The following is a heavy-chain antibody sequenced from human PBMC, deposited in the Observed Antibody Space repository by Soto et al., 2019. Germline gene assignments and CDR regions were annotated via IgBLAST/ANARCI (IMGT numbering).Heavy chain of an antibody. Sequence: GPTLVNPTQTLTLTCTFSGFSLSTSGMCVSWIRQPPGKALECLALIDWDDDKYYSTSLKTRLTISKGTSKNQVVLTMTNMDPGDTAKYYCERLTSGSPAKLYYGMDFWGPRRSVTVS. V-gene: IGHV2-70*01. CDR2: IDWDDDK. CDR3: ERLTSGSPAKLYYGMDF. D-gene: IGHD1-26*01. J-gene: IGHJ6*02. CDR1: GFSLSTSGMC.